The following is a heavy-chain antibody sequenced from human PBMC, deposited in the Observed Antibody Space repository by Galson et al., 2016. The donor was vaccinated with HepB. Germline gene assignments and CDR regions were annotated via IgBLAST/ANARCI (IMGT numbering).Heavy chain of an antibody. V-gene: IGHV1-58*01. Sequence: SVKVSCKASGVTFSTSAVQWVRQARGQHLEWIGWIVAGYGDTKYAQKFQERVTITRDMSTRTAYMELSSLTSEDTAVYYCAARGNSWPYYWGQGTLVTVSS. D-gene: IGHD6-13*01. CDR3: AARGNSWPYY. J-gene: IGHJ4*02. CDR1: GVTFSTSA. CDR2: IVAGYGDT.